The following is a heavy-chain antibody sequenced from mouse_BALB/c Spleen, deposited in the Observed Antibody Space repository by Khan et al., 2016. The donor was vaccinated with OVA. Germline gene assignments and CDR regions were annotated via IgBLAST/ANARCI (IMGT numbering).Heavy chain of an antibody. Sequence: VQLKQSGAELAKPGASVKMSCKASGYTFTTYWMHWVKQGPGQGLEWIGYINPTSGSTDYNDKFKDRATLSTDKSSSTAYMQLSSLKSEDSAVYYCTRERIDYWGKGTTLTVSS. CDR1: GYTFTTYW. V-gene: IGHV1-7*01. CDR3: TRERIDY. J-gene: IGHJ2*01. CDR2: INPTSGST.